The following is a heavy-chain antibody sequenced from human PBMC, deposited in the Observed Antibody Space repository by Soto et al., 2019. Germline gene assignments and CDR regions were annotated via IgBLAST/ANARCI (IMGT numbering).Heavy chain of an antibody. J-gene: IGHJ4*02. D-gene: IGHD2-15*01. Sequence: SETLSLTCAVSGGSISSSNWWSWVRQPPGKGLEWIGEIYHSGSTNYNPSLKSRVTISVDKSKNQFSLKLSSVTAADTAVYYCARVKYGGNADFDYWGQGTLVTVSS. V-gene: IGHV4-4*02. CDR3: ARVKYGGNADFDY. CDR2: IYHSGST. CDR1: GGSISSSNW.